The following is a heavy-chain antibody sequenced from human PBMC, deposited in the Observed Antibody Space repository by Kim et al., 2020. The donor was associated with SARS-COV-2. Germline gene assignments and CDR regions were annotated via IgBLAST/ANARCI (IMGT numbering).Heavy chain of an antibody. CDR1: GFTFSSYG. V-gene: IGHV3-30*18. CDR2: ILYDGSNK. J-gene: IGHJ4*02. Sequence: GGSLRLSCAASGFTFSSYGMHWVRQAPGKGLEWVAVILYDGSNKYYADSVKGRFTISRDNSKNTLYLQMNSLRAEDTAVYYCAKKGGAYCGGDCSGGYFDYWGQGTLVTVSS. CDR3: AKKGGAYCGGDCSGGYFDY. D-gene: IGHD2-21*02.